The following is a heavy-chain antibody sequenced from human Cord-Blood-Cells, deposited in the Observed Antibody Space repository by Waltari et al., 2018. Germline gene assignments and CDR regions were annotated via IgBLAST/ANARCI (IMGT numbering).Heavy chain of an antibody. J-gene: IGHJ4*02. CDR2: IYYRGGT. Sequence: QLQLQESGPGLVKPSETLSLTCTVSGGSISSSSYYWGWIRQPPGKGLEWIGGIYYRGGTYDNPSRKSRVTISVDTSKNQFSLKLSSVTAADTAVYYCARGGDCSGGSCYSSFDYWGQGTLVTVSS. CDR3: ARGGDCSGGSCYSSFDY. CDR1: GGSISSSSYY. D-gene: IGHD2-15*01. V-gene: IGHV4-39*07.